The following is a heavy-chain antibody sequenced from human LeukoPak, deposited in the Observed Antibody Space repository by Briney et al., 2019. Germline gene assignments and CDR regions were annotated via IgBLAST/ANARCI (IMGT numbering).Heavy chain of an antibody. CDR2: IYSGGST. Sequence: GGSLRLSCAASGFSVSSNYMNWVRQAPGKGLEWVSVIYSGGSTYYVDSVKGRFTISRDNSKNTVYLQMNSLRAEDTAVYYCARARGISAFDIWGQGTMVTVSS. CDR1: GFSVSSNY. D-gene: IGHD3-3*02. V-gene: IGHV3-66*01. CDR3: ARARGISAFDI. J-gene: IGHJ3*02.